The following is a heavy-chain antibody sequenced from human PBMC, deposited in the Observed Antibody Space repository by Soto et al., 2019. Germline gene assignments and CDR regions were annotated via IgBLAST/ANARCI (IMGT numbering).Heavy chain of an antibody. CDR2: MNDSGRT. V-gene: IGHV4-34*01. CDR1: GGSFGGFY. Sequence: SETLSLTCAIYGGSFGGFYWSWIRQPPGKGLEWIGEMNDSGRTNYNPSLKSRVTISADTSKTHFSLRLTSVTAADTAVYYCARETSLNVYSHYGMDVGGQGTTVT. J-gene: IGHJ6*02. CDR3: ARETSLNVYSHYGMDV. D-gene: IGHD2-8*01.